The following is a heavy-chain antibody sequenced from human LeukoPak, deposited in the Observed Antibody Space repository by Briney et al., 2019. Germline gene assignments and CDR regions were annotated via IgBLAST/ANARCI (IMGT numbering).Heavy chain of an antibody. Sequence: PGGSLRLSCAASGFTFSSYSMNWVRQAPGKGLEWVSYISSSSSTIYYADSVKGRFTISRDNAKNSLYLQMNSLRAEDTAVYYCAGDGSGSYGAFDYWGQGTLVTVSS. CDR2: ISSSSSTI. J-gene: IGHJ4*02. CDR3: AGDGSGSYGAFDY. CDR1: GFTFSSYS. V-gene: IGHV3-48*01. D-gene: IGHD3-10*01.